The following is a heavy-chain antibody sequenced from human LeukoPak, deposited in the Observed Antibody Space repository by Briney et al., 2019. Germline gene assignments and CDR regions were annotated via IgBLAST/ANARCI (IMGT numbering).Heavy chain of an antibody. V-gene: IGHV1-69*05. J-gene: IGHJ4*02. D-gene: IGHD3-22*01. CDR3: ARPQTYYYDSSGYVR. CDR1: GGTFSRYA. CDR2: IIPIFSTA. Sequence: SVKVSCKASGGTFSRYAISWVRQAPGQGIEWMGRIIPIFSTANYAQKFQGRVTITTDESTSTAYMELSSLRSEDTAVYYCARPQTYYYDSSGYVRWGQGTLVTVSS.